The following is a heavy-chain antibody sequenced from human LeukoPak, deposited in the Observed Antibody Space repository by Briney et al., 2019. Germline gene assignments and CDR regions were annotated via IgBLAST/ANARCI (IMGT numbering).Heavy chain of an antibody. CDR2: ISSFGSTT. CDR3: AREAMVPDY. V-gene: IGHV3-48*04. J-gene: IGHJ4*02. Sequence: GGSLRLSCAASGFTFSSYAMSWVRQAPGKGLEWISFISSFGSTTYYADSMKGRFTISRDNAKNSLYLQMNSLRAEDTAVYYCAREAMVPDYWGQGTLVTVSS. CDR1: GFTFSSYA. D-gene: IGHD5-18*01.